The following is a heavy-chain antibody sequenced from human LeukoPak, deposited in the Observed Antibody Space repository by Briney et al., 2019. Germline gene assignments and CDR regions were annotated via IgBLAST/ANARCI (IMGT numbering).Heavy chain of an antibody. CDR2: IYYSGST. D-gene: IGHD1-26*01. J-gene: IGHJ5*02. Sequence: SETLPLTCTVSGGSISSSSYYWGWIRQPPGKGLEWIGSIYYSGSTYYNPSLKSRVTISVDRSKNQFSLKLSSVTAADTAVYYCARDSLSGELPSYNWFDPWGQGTPVTVSS. CDR1: GGSISSSSYY. V-gene: IGHV4-39*07. CDR3: ARDSLSGELPSYNWFDP.